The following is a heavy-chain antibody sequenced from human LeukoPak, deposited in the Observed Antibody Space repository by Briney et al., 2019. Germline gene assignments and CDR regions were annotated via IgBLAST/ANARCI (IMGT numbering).Heavy chain of an antibody. V-gene: IGHV1-2*02. D-gene: IGHD2-2*01. CDR2: VNPNSGGT. CDR1: GNTFTDYF. J-gene: IGHJ4*02. Sequence: GASVKVSCKASGNTFTDYFIHWVRQAPGQGLEWMGWVNPNSGGTNYAQKFQGRVTMTRDTSISTAYMELSRLRSDDTAVYYCARLLCSSTSCKYYFDYWGQGTLVTVSS. CDR3: ARLLCSSTSCKYYFDY.